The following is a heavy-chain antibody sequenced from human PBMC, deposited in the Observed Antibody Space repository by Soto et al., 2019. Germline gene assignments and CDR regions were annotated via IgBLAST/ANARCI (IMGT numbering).Heavy chain of an antibody. D-gene: IGHD3-22*01. V-gene: IGHV1-69*06. J-gene: IGHJ2*01. CDR2: IIPIFGTA. CDR3: ARASLGAMIGVHWYFDL. CDR1: GGTFSSYA. Sequence: QVQLVQSGAEVKKPGSSVKVSCKASGGTFSSYAISWVRQAPGQGLEWMGWIIPIFGTANYAQKFQGRVTITADKSTSTAYMELSSLRSEDTAVYYCARASLGAMIGVHWYFDLWGRGTLVTVSS.